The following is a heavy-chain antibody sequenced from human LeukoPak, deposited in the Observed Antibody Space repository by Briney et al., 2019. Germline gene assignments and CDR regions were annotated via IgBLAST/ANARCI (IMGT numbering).Heavy chain of an antibody. Sequence: NSSETLSPTCTVSGGSISSYYWSWIRQPPGKGLEWIGYIYYSGSTNYNPSLKSRVTISVDTSKNQFSLKLSSVTAADTAVYYCARGYYGSGSYSLIDYWGQGTLVTVSS. CDR3: ARGYYGSGSYSLIDY. J-gene: IGHJ4*02. D-gene: IGHD3-10*01. CDR1: GGSISSYY. CDR2: IYYSGST. V-gene: IGHV4-59*01.